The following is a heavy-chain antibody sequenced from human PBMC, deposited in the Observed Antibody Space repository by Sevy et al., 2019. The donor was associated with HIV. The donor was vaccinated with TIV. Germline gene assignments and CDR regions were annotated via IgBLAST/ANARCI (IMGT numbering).Heavy chain of an antibody. V-gene: IGHV3-30*02. CDR2: IRYDGSDK. D-gene: IGHD6-13*01. CDR3: AKDLAGPGRRYFDY. CDR1: GFTFSNFG. Sequence: GGSLRLSCTASGFTFSNFGMHWVRQVPGKGLEWVTFIRYDGSDKYYAASVKGRFTISRDDSKNTLYLQMDSLRAEDTAIYYCAKDLAGPGRRYFDYWGQGTMVTVSS. J-gene: IGHJ4*02.